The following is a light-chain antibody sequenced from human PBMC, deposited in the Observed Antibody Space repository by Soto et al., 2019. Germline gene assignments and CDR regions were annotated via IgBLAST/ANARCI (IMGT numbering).Light chain of an antibody. CDR1: QSVSSN. Sequence: EIVMTQSPATLSVSPGERATLSCRASQSVSSNLAWYQQKPAQTPKLLIYVASTRATGIPARFSGSGSGTEFTLTISRLQSEDFAVYYCQQYNVWPLTFGGGTKVEFK. V-gene: IGKV3-15*01. J-gene: IGKJ4*01. CDR3: QQYNVWPLT. CDR2: VAS.